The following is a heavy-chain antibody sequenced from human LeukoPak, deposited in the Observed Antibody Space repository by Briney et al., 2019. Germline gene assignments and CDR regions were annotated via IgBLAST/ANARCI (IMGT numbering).Heavy chain of an antibody. V-gene: IGHV4-39*07. Sequence: PSETLSLTCTVSGGSISSSSYYWGWIRQPPGKGLEWIGSIYYSGSTYYNPSLKSRVTISVDTSKNQFSLKLSSVTAADTAVYYCATSLQGYSYGYCFDYWGQGTLVTVSP. J-gene: IGHJ4*02. D-gene: IGHD5-18*01. CDR2: IYYSGST. CDR1: GGSISSSSYY. CDR3: ATSLQGYSYGYCFDY.